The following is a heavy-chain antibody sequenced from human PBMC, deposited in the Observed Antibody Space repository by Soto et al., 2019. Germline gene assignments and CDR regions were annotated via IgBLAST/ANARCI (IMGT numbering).Heavy chain of an antibody. CDR2: ISGSGGST. V-gene: IGHV3-23*01. J-gene: IGHJ4*02. CDR3: ASYYYGSGSYYQNPLDY. CDR1: GFTFSSYA. Sequence: PGGSLRLSCAASGFTFSSYAMSWVRQAPGRGLEWVSAISGSGGSTYYADSVKGRFTISRDNSKNTLYLQMNSLRAEDTAVYYCASYYYGSGSYYQNPLDYWGQGTMVTVSS. D-gene: IGHD3-10*01.